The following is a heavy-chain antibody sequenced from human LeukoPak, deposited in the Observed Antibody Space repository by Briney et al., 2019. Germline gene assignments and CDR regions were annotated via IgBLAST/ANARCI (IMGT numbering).Heavy chain of an antibody. CDR3: ARQYCSGGSCYQDY. CDR1: GYTFTSYY. CDR2: INPTGGST. J-gene: IGHJ4*02. V-gene: IGHV1-46*01. Sequence: ASVKVSCKASGYTFTSYYMHWVRQAPGQGLEWMGLINPTGGSTGYAQKFQGRVTMTRDTSTSTVYMELSSLRSEDTAVYYCARQYCSGGSCYQDYWGQGTLVTVSS. D-gene: IGHD2-15*01.